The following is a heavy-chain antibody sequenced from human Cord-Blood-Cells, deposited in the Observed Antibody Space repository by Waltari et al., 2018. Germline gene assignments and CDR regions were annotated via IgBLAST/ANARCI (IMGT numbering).Heavy chain of an antibody. V-gene: IGHV3-48*03. D-gene: IGHD1-26*01. Sequence: EVQLVESGGGLVQPGGSLRLSCAASGFTFSSYEMNWVRQAPGKGLEWVSYISSSGSTIYYADSVKGRFTISRDNAKNSLYLQMNSPRAEDTAVYYCARESIVGDYWGQGTLVTVSS. CDR1: GFTFSSYE. CDR3: ARESIVGDY. J-gene: IGHJ4*02. CDR2: ISSSGSTI.